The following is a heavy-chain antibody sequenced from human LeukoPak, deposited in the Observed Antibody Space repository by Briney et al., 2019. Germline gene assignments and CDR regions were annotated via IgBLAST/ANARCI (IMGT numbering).Heavy chain of an antibody. J-gene: IGHJ5*02. CDR1: GFTFSSYA. V-gene: IGHV3-23*01. Sequence: GGSLRLSCAASGFTFSSYAMSWVRQAPGKGLEWVSAVSAGGVSTYYADSVKGRFTISRDNSKNTLYLQMNSLRAEDTAVYYCSKGAGTDRTWGQGTLVTVSS. CDR2: VSAGGVST. CDR3: SKGAGTDRT.